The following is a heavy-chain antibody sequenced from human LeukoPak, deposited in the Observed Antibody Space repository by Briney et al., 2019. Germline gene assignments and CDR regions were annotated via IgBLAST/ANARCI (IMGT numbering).Heavy chain of an antibody. J-gene: IGHJ4*02. D-gene: IGHD3-10*01. CDR1: GYTFTSYY. CDR2: INPSGGST. V-gene: IGHV1-46*01. CDR3: ARDKWDGSGSYYPLDY. Sequence: ASVKVSCKAPGYTFTSYYMHWVRQAPGQGLEWMGIINPSGGSTSYAQKFQGRVTMTRDTSTSAVYMELSSLRSEDTAVYYCARDKWDGSGSYYPLDYWGQGTLVTVSS.